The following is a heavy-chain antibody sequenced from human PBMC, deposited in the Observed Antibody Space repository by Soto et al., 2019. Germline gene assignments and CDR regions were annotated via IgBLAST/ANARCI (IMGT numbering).Heavy chain of an antibody. D-gene: IGHD3-10*01. V-gene: IGHV1-2*02. Sequence: QVQLVQSGAEVKKPGSSVKVSCKASGYTFTGYYMHWVRQAPGQGLEWMGWINPNSGGTNYAQKFQGRVTMTRDTSISTAYMELSRLRSDDTAVYYCARAAPARVRGGGYGMDVWGQGTTVTVSS. CDR3: ARAAPARVRGGGYGMDV. CDR2: INPNSGGT. CDR1: GYTFTGYY. J-gene: IGHJ6*02.